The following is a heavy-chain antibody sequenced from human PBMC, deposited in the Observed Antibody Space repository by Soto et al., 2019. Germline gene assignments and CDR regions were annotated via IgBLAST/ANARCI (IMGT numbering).Heavy chain of an antibody. CDR2: IYSGGST. V-gene: IGHV3-53*01. Sequence: GGSLRLSCAVSGFTVSSNYMSRVRQAPGKGLEWVSVIYSGGSTYYADSVKGRFTISRDNSKSTLYLQINSLRAEDTAVYYCARHITMDPLLVYWGQGTLVTVSS. CDR3: ARHITMDPLLVY. D-gene: IGHD3-10*01. CDR1: GFTVSSNY. J-gene: IGHJ4*02.